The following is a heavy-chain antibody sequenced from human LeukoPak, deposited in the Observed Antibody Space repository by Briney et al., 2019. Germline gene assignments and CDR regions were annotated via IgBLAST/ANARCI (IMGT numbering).Heavy chain of an antibody. Sequence: PGGSLRLSCAVSGFTFTGYAMGWVSQAPGKGLEWVSAISASGGTTYYADSVKGRFTISRDNSKNTLYLQMSILRAEDTAVYYCAKMPRECSSSTNCPNLIQPRGQGTQVTVSS. D-gene: IGHD2-2*01. J-gene: IGHJ5*02. CDR3: AKMPRECSSSTNCPNLIQP. CDR1: GFTFTGYA. V-gene: IGHV3-23*01. CDR2: ISASGGTT.